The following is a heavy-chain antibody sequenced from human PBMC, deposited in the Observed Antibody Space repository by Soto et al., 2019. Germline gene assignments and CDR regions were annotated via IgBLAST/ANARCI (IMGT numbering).Heavy chain of an antibody. D-gene: IGHD2-2*01. J-gene: IGHJ4*02. CDR3: ARHLGYCSSTSCLQLYYFDY. CDR1: GGSISSSSYY. CDR2: IYYSGST. Sequence: SETLSLTCTVSGGSISSSSYYWGWIRQPPGKGLEWIGSIYYSGSTYYNPSLKSRVTISVDTSKNQFSLKLSSVTAADTAVYYCARHLGYCSSTSCLQLYYFDYWGQGTLVTVSS. V-gene: IGHV4-39*01.